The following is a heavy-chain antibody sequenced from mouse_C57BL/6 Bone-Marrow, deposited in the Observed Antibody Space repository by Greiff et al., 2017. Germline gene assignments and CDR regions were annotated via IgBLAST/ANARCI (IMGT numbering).Heavy chain of an antibody. V-gene: IGHV1-52*01. CDR1: GYTFTSYW. Sequence: QVQLQQPGAELVRPGSSVKLSCKASGYTFTSYWMHWVKQRPIQGLEWIGNIDPSDSETHYNQKFKDKATLTVDTSSSSAYMQLSSLTSEDSAVYYCESPFLYYGSSYWYFDVWGTGTTVTVSS. CDR3: ESPFLYYGSSYWYFDV. CDR2: IDPSDSET. D-gene: IGHD1-1*01. J-gene: IGHJ1*03.